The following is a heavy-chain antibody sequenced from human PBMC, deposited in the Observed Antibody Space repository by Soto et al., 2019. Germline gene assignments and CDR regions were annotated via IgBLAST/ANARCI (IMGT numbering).Heavy chain of an antibody. CDR3: ARDTGYTFGSLNY. Sequence: HVGLVQSGADVKKPGASVTISCKASGYTFTDYALHWLRQAPGQRLEWMGWMNAGVGNTLYSQKFQGRITITRDTSASTASMELDSLKSEDTAIYYCARDTGYTFGSLNYWGPGTLVTVSS. D-gene: IGHD5-18*01. V-gene: IGHV1-3*01. CDR1: GYTFTDYA. CDR2: MNAGVGNT. J-gene: IGHJ4*02.